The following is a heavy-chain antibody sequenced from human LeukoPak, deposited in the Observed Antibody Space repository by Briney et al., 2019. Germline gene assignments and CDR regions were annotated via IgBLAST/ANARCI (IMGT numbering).Heavy chain of an antibody. CDR1: GFTFSSYS. V-gene: IGHV3-21*01. CDR3: ASSRYDSSRGY. CDR2: ISSSSSYI. Sequence: GGSLRLSCAASGFTFSSYSMNWVRQAPGKGLEWVSSISSSSSYIYYADSVKGRFTISRDNAKNSLYLQMSSLRAEGTAVYYCASSRYDSSRGYWGQGTLVTVSS. J-gene: IGHJ4*02. D-gene: IGHD3-22*01.